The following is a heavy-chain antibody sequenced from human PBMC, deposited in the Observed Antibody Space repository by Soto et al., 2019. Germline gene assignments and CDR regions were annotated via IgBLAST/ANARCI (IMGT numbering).Heavy chain of an antibody. V-gene: IGHV5-51*01. CDR1: GYSFTSYW. CDR3: ARHLPNYDILTGYNYYYMDV. Sequence: GESLKISCKGSGYSFTSYWIDWVRQMPGKGLEWMGIIYPGDSDTRYSPSFQGQVTISADKSISTAYLQWSSLKASDTAMYYCARHLPNYDILTGYNYYYMDVWGKGTTVTVSS. J-gene: IGHJ6*03. D-gene: IGHD3-9*01. CDR2: IYPGDSDT.